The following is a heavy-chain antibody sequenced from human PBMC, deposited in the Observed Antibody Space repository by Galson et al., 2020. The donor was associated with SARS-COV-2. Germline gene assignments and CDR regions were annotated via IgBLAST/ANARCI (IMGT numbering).Heavy chain of an antibody. J-gene: IGHJ4*02. V-gene: IGHV5-51*01. Sequence: GESLKISCKGSGYSFPDYWIAWVRQMPGKGLECMGIIYPGDSDTRYSPSFQGQVTITADMSINTAYLQWTSLKASDTAMYYCARSGRITGTEDHWGQGTLVTVSS. CDR1: GYSFPDYW. CDR2: IYPGDSDT. CDR3: ARSGRITGTEDH. D-gene: IGHD1-20*01.